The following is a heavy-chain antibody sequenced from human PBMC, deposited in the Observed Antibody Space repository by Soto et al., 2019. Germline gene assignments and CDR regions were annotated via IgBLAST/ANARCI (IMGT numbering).Heavy chain of an antibody. D-gene: IGHD2-15*01. J-gene: IGHJ4*02. CDR3: ARVGYCSGGSCYSVLQN. V-gene: IGHV4-30-4*01. CDR1: GGSISSGDYY. CDR2: IYYSGST. Sequence: SETLSLTCTVSGGSISSGDYYWSWIRQPPGKGLEWIGYIYYSGSTYYNPSLKSRVTISVDTSKNQFSLKLSSVTAADTAVYYCARVGYCSGGSCYSVLQNWGQGTLVTVSS.